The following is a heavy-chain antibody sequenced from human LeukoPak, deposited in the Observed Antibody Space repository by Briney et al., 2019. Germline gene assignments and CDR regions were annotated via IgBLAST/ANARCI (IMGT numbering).Heavy chain of an antibody. CDR2: ISAYNGNT. CDR3: AQGRLGSGWYVLHY. D-gene: IGHD6-19*01. Sequence: ASVTVSCKASGYTFTSYGISWVRQAPGQGLEWMGWISAYNGNTNYAQKLQGRVTMTTDTSTSTAYMELRSLRSDDTAVYYCAQGRLGSGWYVLHYWGQGTLVTVSS. V-gene: IGHV1-18*01. CDR1: GYTFTSYG. J-gene: IGHJ4*02.